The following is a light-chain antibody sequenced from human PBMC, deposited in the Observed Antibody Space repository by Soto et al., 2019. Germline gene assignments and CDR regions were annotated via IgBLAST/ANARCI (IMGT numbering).Light chain of an antibody. CDR1: QSVFFSPTNRNN. CDR3: QQYYSSPPWT. CDR2: WAS. Sequence: DIVMTQSPDSLAVSLGERATINCRSSQSVFFSPTNRNNLAWYQQKPGQTPRLLIYWASTRQSGVPDRFSGSGSATDFTLTISSLQAEDGAVYYCQQYYSSPPWTFGQGTKVEIK. V-gene: IGKV4-1*01. J-gene: IGKJ1*01.